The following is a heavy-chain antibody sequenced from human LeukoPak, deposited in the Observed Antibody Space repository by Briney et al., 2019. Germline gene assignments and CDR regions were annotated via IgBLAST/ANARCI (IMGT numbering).Heavy chain of an antibody. Sequence: GGSLRLSCAASGFTFSSYWMHWVRHPPGKGLVWVSRIKNDGSTTTYADSVKGRFTISRDNAKTSLYLQMNSLRAEDTAVYYCARHLSGITGYTYGRGIDYWGQGTLVTVSS. V-gene: IGHV3-74*01. J-gene: IGHJ4*02. D-gene: IGHD5-18*01. CDR3: ARHLSGITGYTYGRGIDY. CDR2: IKNDGSTT. CDR1: GFTFSSYW.